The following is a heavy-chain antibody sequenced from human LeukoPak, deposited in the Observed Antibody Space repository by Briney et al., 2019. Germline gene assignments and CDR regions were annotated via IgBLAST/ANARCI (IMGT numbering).Heavy chain of an antibody. J-gene: IGHJ4*02. CDR2: IYYSGSS. Sequence: SETLSLTCTVSGGSINNNNYYWGWIRQPPGKGLEWIASIYYSGSSYYTPSLKSRVTISVDTSKNQFSLKLSSVTAADTAVYYCARVVVTYFDYWGQGTLVTVSS. CDR3: ARVVVTYFDY. V-gene: IGHV4-39*07. D-gene: IGHD2-21*02. CDR1: GGSINNNNYY.